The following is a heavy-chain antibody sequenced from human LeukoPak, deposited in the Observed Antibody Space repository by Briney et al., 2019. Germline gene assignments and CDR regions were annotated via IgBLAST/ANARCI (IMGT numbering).Heavy chain of an antibody. CDR2: IYYSGGT. J-gene: IGHJ4*02. V-gene: IGHV4-30-4*01. Sequence: PSETLSLTCTVSGGSISSSDYYWSWVRRPPGKGLEWIGYIYYSGGTYYNPSLKSRVTISVDTSKNQFSLKLSSVTAADTAVYYCARSGADGYTGPVLFDYWGQGTLVTVSS. CDR1: GGSISSSDYY. D-gene: IGHD5-18*01. CDR3: ARSGADGYTGPVLFDY.